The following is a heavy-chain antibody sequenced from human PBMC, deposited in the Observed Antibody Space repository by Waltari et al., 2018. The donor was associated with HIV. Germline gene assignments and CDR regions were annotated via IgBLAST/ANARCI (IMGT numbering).Heavy chain of an antibody. CDR2: MYYTGST. Sequence: QVQLQESGPGLVKPSETLSPTCTVSGTSLSRGTSSCSWIRQAPEKKLEWIGYMYYTGSTNYIPFLESRVTVSVDTSKSRFSLRLSSVTAADTAVYYSARSLMWFGDGALWGRGTLATVPS. V-gene: IGHV4-61*01. CDR3: ARSLMWFGDGAL. CDR1: GTSLSRGTSS. J-gene: IGHJ4*02. D-gene: IGHD3-10*01.